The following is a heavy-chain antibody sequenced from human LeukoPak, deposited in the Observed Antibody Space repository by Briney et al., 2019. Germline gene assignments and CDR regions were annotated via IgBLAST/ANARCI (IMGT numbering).Heavy chain of an antibody. Sequence: GGSLRLSCTASGFTFGDYAMSWVRQAPGKGLEWVGFIRSKAYGGTTEYAASVKGRFTISRDDSKSIAYLQMYSLKTEDTAVYYCTRDAGIYCSGGSCYSYAEYFQHWGQGTLVTVSS. D-gene: IGHD2-15*01. CDR1: GFTFGDYA. CDR3: TRDAGIYCSGGSCYSYAEYFQH. CDR2: IRSKAYGGTT. V-gene: IGHV3-49*04. J-gene: IGHJ1*01.